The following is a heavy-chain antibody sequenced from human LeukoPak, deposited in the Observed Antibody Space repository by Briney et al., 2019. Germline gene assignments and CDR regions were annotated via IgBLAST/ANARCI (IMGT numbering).Heavy chain of an antibody. D-gene: IGHD6-13*01. Sequence: SETLSLTCAVYGGSFSGYKWSWIRQPPGKGLEWIGEVNPSGGTTYNPSLNGRVTISLDTSKNQFSLTLSSVTAAGTAMYCCATDRYSSIWYYWGQGTLVTVSS. CDR1: GGSFSGYK. V-gene: IGHV4-34*01. J-gene: IGHJ1*01. CDR2: VNPSGGT. CDR3: ATDRYSSIWYY.